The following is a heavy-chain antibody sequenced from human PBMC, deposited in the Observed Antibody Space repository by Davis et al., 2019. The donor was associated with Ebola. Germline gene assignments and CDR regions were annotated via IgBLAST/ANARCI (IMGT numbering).Heavy chain of an antibody. D-gene: IGHD3-10*01. V-gene: IGHV3-30*18. CDR3: AKDDLIYYGSGTRPSIDY. Sequence: GESLKISCAASGFTFSSYGMHWVRQAPGKGLEWVAVISYDGSNKYYADSVKGRFTISRDNSKNTLYLQMNSLRAEDTAVYYCAKDDLIYYGSGTRPSIDYWGQGTLVTVSS. CDR2: ISYDGSNK. CDR1: GFTFSSYG. J-gene: IGHJ4*02.